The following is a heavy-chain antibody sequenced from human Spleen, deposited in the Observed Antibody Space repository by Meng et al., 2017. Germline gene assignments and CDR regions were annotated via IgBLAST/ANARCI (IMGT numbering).Heavy chain of an antibody. D-gene: IGHD6-19*01. Sequence: SETLSLTCTVSGYSISSGYYSGWIRQPPGKGLEWIGSIYHSGYTYYNPSLKSRVNISVDRSKTQFSLQLSSVPAADTAVYYCARAVIFKAVAGGHQWYLDVWGRGTTVTVSS. V-gene: IGHV4-38-2*02. CDR3: ARAVIFKAVAGGHQWYLDV. CDR1: GYSISSGYY. J-gene: IGHJ6*02. CDR2: IYHSGYT.